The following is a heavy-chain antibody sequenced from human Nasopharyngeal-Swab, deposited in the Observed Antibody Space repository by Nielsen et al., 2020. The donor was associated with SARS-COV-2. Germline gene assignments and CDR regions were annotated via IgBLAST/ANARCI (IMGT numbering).Heavy chain of an antibody. J-gene: IGHJ4*02. V-gene: IGHV4/OR15-8*02. D-gene: IGHD1-26*01. CDR1: GDSIISFNW. CDR3: ARNLYTTTWKTLFDF. Sequence: SETLSLTCDVSGDSIISFNWWSCVRQPPGKGLEWIGEIYHGGNTNYNPSLRSRVTISMDKSKNQFSLTLSSVTAADTAVYYCARNLYTTTWKTLFDFWGQGTLVTVSS. CDR2: IYHGGNT.